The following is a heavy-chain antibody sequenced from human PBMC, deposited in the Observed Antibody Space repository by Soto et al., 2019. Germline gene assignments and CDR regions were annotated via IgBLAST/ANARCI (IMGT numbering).Heavy chain of an antibody. V-gene: IGHV3-15*07. CDR1: GFTLSLYW. D-gene: IGHD6-13*01. Sequence: EVQLVESGGGLVEPGGSLRLSCTGSGFTLSLYWMNWVRQAPGKGLEWVGRSKIKTDGGTIDYAEPVKGRFTISRDDSKNPLYPQMNRLKTEDTGIYYCTTWARQGNWGQGTLVTVSS. CDR3: TTWARQGN. J-gene: IGHJ4*02. CDR2: SKIKTDGGTI.